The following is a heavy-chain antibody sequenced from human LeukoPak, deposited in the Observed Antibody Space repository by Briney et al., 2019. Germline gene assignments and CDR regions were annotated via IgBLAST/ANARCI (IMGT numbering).Heavy chain of an antibody. CDR1: GFTFSSYW. Sequence: PGGSLRLSCAASGFTFSSYWMHWVRQAPGKGLVWVSRINSDGSSTSYADSVKGRFTISRDNAKNTLYPQMNSLRAEDTAVYYCAREGSSGYYGPGGYYMDVWGKGTTVTVSS. J-gene: IGHJ6*03. CDR2: INSDGSST. V-gene: IGHV3-74*01. CDR3: AREGSSGYYGPGGYYMDV. D-gene: IGHD3-22*01.